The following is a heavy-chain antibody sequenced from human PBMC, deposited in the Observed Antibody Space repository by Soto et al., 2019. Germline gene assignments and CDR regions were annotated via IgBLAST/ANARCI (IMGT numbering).Heavy chain of an antibody. J-gene: IGHJ1*01. Sequence: GESLKISCQGSGYSFTSQWIGWVRQMPGKGLEWMGIIYPGDSDTRYSPSFQGQVTISADESISTAYLQWSSLQASDTAMYYCVRRSWNDAYFQYWGQGTLVTVSS. CDR3: VRRSWNDAYFQY. CDR1: GYSFTSQW. V-gene: IGHV5-51*01. D-gene: IGHD1-1*01. CDR2: IYPGDSDT.